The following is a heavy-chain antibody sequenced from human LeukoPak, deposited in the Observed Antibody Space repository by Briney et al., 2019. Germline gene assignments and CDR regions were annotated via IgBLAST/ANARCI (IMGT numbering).Heavy chain of an antibody. J-gene: IGHJ4*02. Sequence: GGSLRLSCAASGFTFSNYAMSWVRQAPGKGLEWVSRIRGSGDDTHYADSVRGRFTISRDNSKNTLYLQMNGLRAEDTAVYFCAKGGAYCSGGSCSNFDYWGQGTLVTVSS. CDR2: IRGSGDDT. CDR1: GFTFSNYA. V-gene: IGHV3-23*01. D-gene: IGHD2-15*01. CDR3: AKGGAYCSGGSCSNFDY.